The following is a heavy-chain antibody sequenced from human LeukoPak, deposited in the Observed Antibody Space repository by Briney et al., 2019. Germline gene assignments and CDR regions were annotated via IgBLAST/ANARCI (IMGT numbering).Heavy chain of an antibody. Sequence: GGPLRLSCAASRFTFSDYYMTWIRQAPGKGLEWVSYISSSGTVIYYADSVKGRFTISRDNAKNSLFLQMNSLRAEDTAVYYCARGEQQLVRGGKLFDYWGQGTLVTVSS. D-gene: IGHD6-13*01. CDR3: ARGEQQLVRGGKLFDY. CDR2: ISSSGTVI. CDR1: RFTFSDYY. V-gene: IGHV3-11*01. J-gene: IGHJ4*02.